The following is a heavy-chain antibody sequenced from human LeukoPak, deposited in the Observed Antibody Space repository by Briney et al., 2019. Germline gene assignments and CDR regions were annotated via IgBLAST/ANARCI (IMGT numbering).Heavy chain of an antibody. V-gene: IGHV3-48*03. Sequence: GGSLRLSCAASGFTFSSYEMNWVRQAPGKGLEWVSYISSRGSTIYYADSVKGRFTISRDNAKNSLYLQMNSLRAEDTAVYYCAGTQRYCGGDCYSDYWGQGTLVTVSS. D-gene: IGHD2-21*02. CDR1: GFTFSSYE. CDR2: ISSRGSTI. J-gene: IGHJ4*02. CDR3: AGTQRYCGGDCYSDY.